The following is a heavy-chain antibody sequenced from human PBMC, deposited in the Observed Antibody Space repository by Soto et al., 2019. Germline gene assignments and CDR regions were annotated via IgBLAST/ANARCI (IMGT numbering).Heavy chain of an antibody. Sequence: ASVKVSCKASGFSFTGYYIHWLRQALGQGLEWMGWINAHSGGTEYAQKFQGRVTLTRDTSIATAYLTLTSLTSDDTALYYCAKDLTRQPAYWLDPWGQGTQVTVSS. J-gene: IGHJ5*02. V-gene: IGHV1-2*02. CDR2: INAHSGGT. D-gene: IGHD3-16*01. CDR1: GFSFTGYY. CDR3: AKDLTRQPAYWLDP.